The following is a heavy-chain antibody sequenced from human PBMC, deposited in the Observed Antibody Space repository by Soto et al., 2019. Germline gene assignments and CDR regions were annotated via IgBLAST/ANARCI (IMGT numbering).Heavy chain of an antibody. CDR3: ATREGNTYGLFH. CDR1: GFSFSNYW. J-gene: IGHJ4*01. Sequence: EVQLVESGGGLVQPGGSLRLSCAASGFSFSNYWIHWVRQAPGKGLVWVSRIKTDGSSTDYAASGKGRFTISRDNAKKTLYLHMNSLTAEDTAVDYCATREGNTYGLFHWGHGTLVTVSS. D-gene: IGHD5-18*01. CDR2: IKTDGSST. V-gene: IGHV3-74*01.